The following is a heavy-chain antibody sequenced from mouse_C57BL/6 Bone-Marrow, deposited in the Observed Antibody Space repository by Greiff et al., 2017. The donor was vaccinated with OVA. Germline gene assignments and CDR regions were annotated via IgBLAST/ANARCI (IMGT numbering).Heavy chain of an antibody. Sequence: VKLVESGAELVKPGASVKISCTASGYTFTDYYINWVKQRPGQGLEWIGNIYPSDSETHYNQKFKDKATLTVDNSSSTAYMQLSSLTSEDSAVYYCAREGATVVAANWYFDVWGTGTTVTVSS. V-gene: IGHV1-61*01. CDR2: IYPSDSET. J-gene: IGHJ1*03. CDR1: GYTFTDYY. D-gene: IGHD1-1*01. CDR3: AREGATVVAANWYFDV.